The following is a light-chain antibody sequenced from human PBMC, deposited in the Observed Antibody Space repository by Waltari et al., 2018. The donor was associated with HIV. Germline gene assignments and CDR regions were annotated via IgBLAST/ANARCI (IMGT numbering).Light chain of an antibody. CDR1: SGHSTYA. V-gene: IGLV4-69*01. CDR3: QTWGTGIVL. Sequence: QLVLTQSPSASASLGASVKLTCTLSSGHSTYAIAWHQQQPEKGPRYLMKVNNGGSQIKGDGVPDRFSGASSGAERYLTISSLQSEDEADYYCQTWGTGIVLFGGGTKLTVL. CDR2: VNNGGSQ. J-gene: IGLJ2*01.